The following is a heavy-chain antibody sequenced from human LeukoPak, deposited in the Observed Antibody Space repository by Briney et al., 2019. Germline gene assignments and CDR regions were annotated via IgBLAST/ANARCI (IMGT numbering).Heavy chain of an antibody. D-gene: IGHD3-16*01. V-gene: IGHV3-23*01. CDR1: GFTFSDYA. CDR2: LRGEGET. Sequence: GGSLRLSCAASGFTFSDYAMSWVRQAPAGGLEWVSSLRGEGETFYADSVKGRFTLSRDESRNTVYIHLNNLRVEDTAVYYCAKASWVSTADAVLWGQGTLVTVSS. CDR3: AKASWVSTADAVL. J-gene: IGHJ4*02.